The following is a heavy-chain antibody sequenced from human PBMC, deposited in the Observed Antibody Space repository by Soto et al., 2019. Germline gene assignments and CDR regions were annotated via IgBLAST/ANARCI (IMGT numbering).Heavy chain of an antibody. CDR2: ISSSSSYI. CDR3: ARAFSVYYYDSSGYPLHFDY. Sequence: PGGSLRLSCAASGFTFSSYSMNWVRQAPGKGLEWVSSISSSSSYIYYADSVKGRFTISRDNAKNSLYLQMNSLRAEDTAVYYCARAFSVYYYDSSGYPLHFDYWGQGTLVTVSS. CDR1: GFTFSSYS. D-gene: IGHD3-22*01. V-gene: IGHV3-21*01. J-gene: IGHJ4*02.